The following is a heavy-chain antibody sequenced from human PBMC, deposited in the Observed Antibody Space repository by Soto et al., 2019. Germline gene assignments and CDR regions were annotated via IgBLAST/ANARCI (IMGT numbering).Heavy chain of an antibody. D-gene: IGHD6-25*01. CDR3: ARAGGGYLDY. CDR2: ISNDGSQK. Sequence: QVQLEESGGGVVQPGRSLRLSCAASGFTFSYYALHWVRQAPGKGLEWVAYISNDGSQKLYTDSVKGRLSITRHNSKTPLYLEMNSLRAEDTAVYYCARAGGGYLDYWGQGSLVTVSS. J-gene: IGHJ4*02. CDR1: GFTFSYYA. V-gene: IGHV3-30*04.